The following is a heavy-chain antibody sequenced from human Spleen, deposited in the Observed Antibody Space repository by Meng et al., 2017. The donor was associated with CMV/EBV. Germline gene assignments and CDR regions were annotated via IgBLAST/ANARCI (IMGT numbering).Heavy chain of an antibody. CDR2: TKNKINGHTT. CDR3: ARGRYCGGGSCYWVFDY. D-gene: IGHD2-15*01. Sequence: MSWVRQAPGKGLEWVARTKNKINGHTTEYAASVKGRFTISRDDSKNSLYLQMNSLKTEDTAVYYCARGRYCGGGSCYWVFDYWGQGTLVTVSS. V-gene: IGHV3-72*01. J-gene: IGHJ4*02.